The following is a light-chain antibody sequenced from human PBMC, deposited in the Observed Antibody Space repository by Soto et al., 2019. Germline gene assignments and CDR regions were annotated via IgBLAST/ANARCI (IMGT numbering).Light chain of an antibody. J-gene: IGLJ2*01. V-gene: IGLV2-14*01. CDR1: SNDVGGFNY. CDR3: TSYTTSSALDV. Sequence: QSVLTQPASVSGSPGQSITISCTGTSNDVGGFNYVSWYQQHPGKAPNLMICEVTNRPSGVSNRFSGSKSGNTASLTISGLQAEDEADYYCTSYTTSSALDVFGGGTKLTVL. CDR2: EVT.